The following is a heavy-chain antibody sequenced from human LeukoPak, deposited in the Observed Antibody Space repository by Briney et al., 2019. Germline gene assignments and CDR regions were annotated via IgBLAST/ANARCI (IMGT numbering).Heavy chain of an antibody. Sequence: PSETLSLTCTVSGGSISSGGYYWSWIRQHPGKGLEWIGYIYYSGSTYYNPSLKSRVTISVDTSKNQFSLKLSSVTAADTAVYYCARVAVAGKLIDYWGQGTLVTVSS. J-gene: IGHJ4*02. D-gene: IGHD6-19*01. CDR2: IYYSGST. CDR1: GGSISSGGYY. CDR3: ARVAVAGKLIDY. V-gene: IGHV4-30-4*08.